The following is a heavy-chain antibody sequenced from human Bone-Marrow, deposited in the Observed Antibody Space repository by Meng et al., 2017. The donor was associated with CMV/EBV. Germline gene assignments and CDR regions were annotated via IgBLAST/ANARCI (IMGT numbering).Heavy chain of an antibody. CDR1: GYTFTSYG. CDR2: ISAYNGNT. J-gene: IGHJ4*01. V-gene: IGHV1-18*01. Sequence: ASVKVSCKASGYTFTSYGISWVRQAPGQGLEWMGWISAYNGNTNYAQKLQGRVTMTTDTSTSTAYMELRSLRSDDTATYYCAISLTLIPFEEDLAPTPLNDWGHGTLVTVSS. CDR3: AISLTLIPFEEDLAPTPLND. D-gene: IGHD3-9*01.